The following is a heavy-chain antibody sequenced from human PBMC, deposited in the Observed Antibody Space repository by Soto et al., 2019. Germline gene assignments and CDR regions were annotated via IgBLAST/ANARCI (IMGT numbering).Heavy chain of an antibody. CDR3: ARDPSIAVAGTYAVYFEY. CDR2: IIPIFGTA. CDR1: GGTFSSYA. J-gene: IGHJ4*02. Sequence: GASVKVSCKASGGTFSSYAISWVRQAPGQGLEWMGGIIPIFGTANYAQKFQGRVTITADESTSTAYMELSSLRSEDTAVYYCARDPSIAVAGTYAVYFEYWGQGTLVTVSS. D-gene: IGHD6-19*01. V-gene: IGHV1-69*13.